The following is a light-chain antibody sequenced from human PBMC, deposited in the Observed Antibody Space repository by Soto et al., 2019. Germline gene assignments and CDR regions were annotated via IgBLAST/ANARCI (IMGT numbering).Light chain of an antibody. CDR1: SGHSSYT. Sequence: QLVLTQSPSASASLGASVKLTCTLSSGHSSYTIAWHQQKPEKGPRYLMKLDSDGSHSKGDGIPDRFSGSSSGAERYLTIASLQSEDEADYSCQTWGTGIQVFGGGTQLTVL. V-gene: IGLV4-69*01. CDR2: LDSDGSH. CDR3: QTWGTGIQV. J-gene: IGLJ2*01.